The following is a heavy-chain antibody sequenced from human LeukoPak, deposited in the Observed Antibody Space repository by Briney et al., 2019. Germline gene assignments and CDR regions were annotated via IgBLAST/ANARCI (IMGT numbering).Heavy chain of an antibody. CDR2: IIPIFGTA. D-gene: IGHD2-2*02. CDR3: ARDTARYCSSTSCYTSAFDI. Sequence: SVKVSCKASGGTFSSYAIGWVRQAPGQGLEWMGGIIPIFGTANYAQKFQGRVTITTDESTSTAYMELSSLRSEDTAVYYCARDTARYCSSTSCYTSAFDIWGQGTMVTVSS. J-gene: IGHJ3*02. CDR1: GGTFSSYA. V-gene: IGHV1-69*05.